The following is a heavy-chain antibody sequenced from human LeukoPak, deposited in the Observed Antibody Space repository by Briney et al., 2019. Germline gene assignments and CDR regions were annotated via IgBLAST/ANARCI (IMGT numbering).Heavy chain of an antibody. V-gene: IGHV3-49*04. D-gene: IGHD1-26*01. Sequence: GRSLRLSCTASGFTFGDYAMSWVRQAPGKGLEWVGFIRSKAYGGTTEYAASVKGRFTISRDDSKSIAYLQMNSLKTEDTAVYYCTRMYSGLPFDPWGQGTLVTVSS. CDR2: IRSKAYGGTT. CDR1: GFTFGDYA. J-gene: IGHJ5*02. CDR3: TRMYSGLPFDP.